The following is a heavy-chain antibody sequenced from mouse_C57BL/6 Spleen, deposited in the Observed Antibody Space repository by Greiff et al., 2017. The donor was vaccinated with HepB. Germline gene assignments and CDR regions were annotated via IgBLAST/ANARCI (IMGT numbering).Heavy chain of an antibody. CDR1: GFTFSSYA. Sequence: DVMLVESGEGLVKPGGSLKLSCAASGFTFSSYAMSWVRQTPEKRLEWVAYISSGGDYIYYADTVKGRFTISRDNARNTLYLQMSSLKSEDTAMYYCTRGGTGTAWFAYWGQGTLVTVSA. D-gene: IGHD4-1*01. CDR3: TRGGTGTAWFAY. CDR2: ISSGGDYI. V-gene: IGHV5-9-1*02. J-gene: IGHJ3*01.